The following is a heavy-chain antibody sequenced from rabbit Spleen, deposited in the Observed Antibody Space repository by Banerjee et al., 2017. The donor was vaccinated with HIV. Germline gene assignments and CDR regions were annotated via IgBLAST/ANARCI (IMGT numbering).Heavy chain of an antibody. Sequence: QEQLEESGGDLVKPEGSLKLTCTASGFSFSRSYYMCWVRQAPGKGLEWIACIYGGSTDSTVYASWAKGRFTISKTSSTTVTLQMSSLTAADTATYFCTRRYYHDGYVDLWGPGTLVTVS. CDR1: GFSFSRSYY. J-gene: IGHJ6*01. CDR2: IYGGSTDST. CDR3: TRRYYHDGYVDL. D-gene: IGHD1-1*01. V-gene: IGHV1S45*01.